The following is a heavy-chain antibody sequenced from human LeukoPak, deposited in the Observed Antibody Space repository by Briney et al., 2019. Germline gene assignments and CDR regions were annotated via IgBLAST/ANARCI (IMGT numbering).Heavy chain of an antibody. J-gene: IGHJ4*02. Sequence: GSLRLSCAASGFTFSGYWMHWVRQAPGKGLEWVSRINEGGSVISYADSVKGRFTISRENAKNTLYLQMNSLRAEDTAVYYCAKDVGGYSYGYYFDYWGQGTLVTVSS. V-gene: IGHV3-74*01. CDR1: GFTFSGYW. CDR2: INEGGSVI. D-gene: IGHD5-18*01. CDR3: AKDVGGYSYGYYFDY.